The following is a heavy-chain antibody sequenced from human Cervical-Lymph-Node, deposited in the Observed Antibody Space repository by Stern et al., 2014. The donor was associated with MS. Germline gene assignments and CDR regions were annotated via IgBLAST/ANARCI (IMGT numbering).Heavy chain of an antibody. CDR3: ARDTAYFWSGYYDY. CDR1: DYTFTSYG. Sequence: QVQLGQSGAEVKKPGASVKVSCKASDYTFTSYGISWVRQAHGQGLEWIGWTSAYHGNTNYAQKFKVRVTMTTDTSTSTAYIELRSLRSDDTAVYYCARDTAYFWSGYYDYWGQGTLVTVSS. J-gene: IGHJ4*02. CDR2: TSAYHGNT. D-gene: IGHD3-3*01. V-gene: IGHV1-18*01.